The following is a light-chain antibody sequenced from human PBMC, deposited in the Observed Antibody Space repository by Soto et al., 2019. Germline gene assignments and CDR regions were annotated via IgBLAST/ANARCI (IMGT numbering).Light chain of an antibody. CDR1: SGSVSSTYY. CDR2: NTD. V-gene: IGLV8-61*01. CDR3: VLYLGRGVWV. J-gene: IGLJ3*02. Sequence: QAVVTQEPSFSVSPGGTVTLTCGLSSGSVSSTYYPSWYQQTPGQAPRTLIYNTDTRSSGVPDRFSGSILENKAALTITGAQAEDEADYYCVLYLGRGVWVFGGGTKVTVL.